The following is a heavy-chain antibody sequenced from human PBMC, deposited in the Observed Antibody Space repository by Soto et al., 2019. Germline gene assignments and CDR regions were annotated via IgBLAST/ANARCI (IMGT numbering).Heavy chain of an antibody. CDR2: ITKSSRII. Sequence: EVQLVESGGGLVQPGGSLRLSCAASGFTFSTYSMNWVRQAPGKGLEWVSYITKSSRIIYYADSVKGRFTISRDNAKNSLYRQMNSMRDEDTAVYYCARDCGRGYGMDVWGQGTTVTVSS. CDR1: GFTFSTYS. CDR3: ARDCGRGYGMDV. J-gene: IGHJ6*02. V-gene: IGHV3-48*02.